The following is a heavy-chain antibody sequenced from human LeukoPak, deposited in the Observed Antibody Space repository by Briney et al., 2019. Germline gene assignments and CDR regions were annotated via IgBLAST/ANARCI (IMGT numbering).Heavy chain of an antibody. CDR3: ARETQFYDSSGYPDY. CDR1: GGSISSYY. D-gene: IGHD3-22*01. V-gene: IGHV4-4*07. CDR2: IYTSGST. Sequence: PSETLSLTGTVSGGSISSYYWSWIRQPAGKGLEWIGRIYTSGSTNYNPSLKSRVTMSVDTSKNQFSLKLSSVTAADTAVYYCARETQFYDSSGYPDYWSQGTLVTVSS. J-gene: IGHJ4*02.